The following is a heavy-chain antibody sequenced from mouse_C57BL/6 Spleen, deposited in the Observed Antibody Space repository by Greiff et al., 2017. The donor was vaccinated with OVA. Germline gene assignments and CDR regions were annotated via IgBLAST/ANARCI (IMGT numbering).Heavy chain of an antibody. J-gene: IGHJ3*01. CDR2: ISSGSSTI. CDR1: GFTFSDYG. Sequence: EVQLQQSGGGLVKPGGSLKLSCAASGFTFSDYGMHWVRQAPEKGLEWVAYISSGSSTIYYADTVKGRFTISRDNAKNTLFLQMTSLRSEDTAMYYCARADYDGFAYWGQGTLVTVSA. V-gene: IGHV5-17*01. D-gene: IGHD2-4*01. CDR3: ARADYDGFAY.